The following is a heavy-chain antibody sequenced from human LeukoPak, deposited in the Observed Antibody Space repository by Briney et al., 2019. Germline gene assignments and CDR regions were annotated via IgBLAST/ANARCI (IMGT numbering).Heavy chain of an antibody. V-gene: IGHV1-46*01. Sequence: ASVKVSCKASGYTFISYYMHWVRQAPGQGLEWMGIINPSGGSTSYAQKFQGRVAMTRDTSTSTVYMELSSLRSEDTAAYYCARDYGSGTYSPKGGFDYWGQGTLVTVSS. CDR3: ARDYGSGTYSPKGGFDY. CDR1: GYTFISYY. D-gene: IGHD3-10*01. CDR2: INPSGGST. J-gene: IGHJ4*02.